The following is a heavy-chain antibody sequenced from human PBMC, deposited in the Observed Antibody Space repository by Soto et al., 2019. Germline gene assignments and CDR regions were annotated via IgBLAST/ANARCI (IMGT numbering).Heavy chain of an antibody. D-gene: IGHD2-2*01. Sequence: QVQLVESGGGVVQPGRSLRLSCAASGFTFSSYGMHWVRQAPGKGLEWVAVIWYDGSNKYYADSVKGRFTISRDNSKNTLYLQMNSLRAEDTAVYYCARHDSRDIVVVPASSNAFDIWGQGTMVTVSS. CDR2: IWYDGSNK. CDR3: ARHDSRDIVVVPASSNAFDI. CDR1: GFTFSSYG. J-gene: IGHJ3*02. V-gene: IGHV3-33*01.